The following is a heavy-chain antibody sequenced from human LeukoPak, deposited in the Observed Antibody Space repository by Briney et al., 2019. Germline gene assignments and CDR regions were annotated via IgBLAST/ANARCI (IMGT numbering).Heavy chain of an antibody. V-gene: IGHV4-59*10. Sequence: GTLRLSCAASGFTFSSYGMSWIRQPAGKGLEWIGRIYTSGSTNYNPSLKSRVTISADTSENHFSLKLISVTAADTAVYYCVRYYFWNGYSFDFWGQGTLVTVSS. CDR3: VRYYFWNGYSFDF. D-gene: IGHD3-3*01. CDR1: GFTFSSYG. J-gene: IGHJ4*02. CDR2: IYTSGST.